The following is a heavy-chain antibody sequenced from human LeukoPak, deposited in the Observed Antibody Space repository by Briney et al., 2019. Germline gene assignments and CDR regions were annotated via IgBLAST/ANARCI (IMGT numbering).Heavy chain of an antibody. Sequence: SETLSLTCTVSGGSISSYYWSWIRQPAGKGLEWIGRIYTSGSTNYNPSLKSRVTMSVDTSKNQFPLKLSSVTAADTAVYYCARDICSGGSCSFDYWGQGTLVTVSS. V-gene: IGHV4-4*07. D-gene: IGHD2-15*01. CDR3: ARDICSGGSCSFDY. CDR2: IYTSGST. CDR1: GGSISSYY. J-gene: IGHJ4*02.